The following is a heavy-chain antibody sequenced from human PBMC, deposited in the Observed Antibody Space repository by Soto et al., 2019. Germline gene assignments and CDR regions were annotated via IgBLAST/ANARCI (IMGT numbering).Heavy chain of an antibody. CDR3: AKAFHRKRGRSSGYDFDYYYYYYGMDV. CDR1: GFTFSSYA. V-gene: IGHV3-23*01. Sequence: GGSLRLSCAASGFTFSSYAMSWVRQAPGKGLEWVSAISGSGGSTYYADSVKGRFTISRDNSKNTLYLQMNSLRAEDTAVYYCAKAFHRKRGRSSGYDFDYYYYYYGMDVWGQGTTVTVSS. D-gene: IGHD5-12*01. CDR2: ISGSGGST. J-gene: IGHJ6*02.